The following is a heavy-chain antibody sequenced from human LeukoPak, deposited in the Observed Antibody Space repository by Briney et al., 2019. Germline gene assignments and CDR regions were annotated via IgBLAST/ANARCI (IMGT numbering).Heavy chain of an antibody. J-gene: IGHJ6*03. D-gene: IGHD3-10*01. Sequence: PGGTLRLSCAASGFIFSSYGMSWVRQAPGKGLEWVSAISGSGGRTYYADSVKGRFTISRDSSKNTLYLQMNSLRAEDTAVYNCAKGDFYGSGRDYYYYMDVWGKGTTVTISS. CDR2: ISGSGGRT. CDR1: GFIFSSYG. CDR3: AKGDFYGSGRDYYYYMDV. V-gene: IGHV3-23*01.